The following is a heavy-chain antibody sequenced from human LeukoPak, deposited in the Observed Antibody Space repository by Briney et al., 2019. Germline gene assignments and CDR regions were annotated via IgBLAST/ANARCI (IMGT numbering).Heavy chain of an antibody. CDR2: IYYSGST. V-gene: IGHV4-39*07. D-gene: IGHD1-26*01. J-gene: IGHJ5*02. Sequence: SETLSLTCTVSGGSISSSSYYWGWIRQPPGKGLEWIGSIYYSGSTYYNPSLKSRVTISVDTSKNQFSLKLSSVTAADTAVYYCARDPYFLYSGSYCGWFDPWGQGTLVTVSS. CDR3: ARDPYFLYSGSYCGWFDP. CDR1: GGSISSSSYY.